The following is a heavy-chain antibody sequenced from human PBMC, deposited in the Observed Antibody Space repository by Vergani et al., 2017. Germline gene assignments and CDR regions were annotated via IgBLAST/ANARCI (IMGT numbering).Heavy chain of an antibody. Sequence: QVQLVPSGAEVKKPGASVKVSCKVSGYTLTELSMHWVRQATGKGLEWMGGFDPEDGETIYAQKFQGRVTMTEDTSTDTAYMELSSLRSEDTAVYYCATISDCSGGSCYYQAFDIWGQGTMVTVSS. CDR2: FDPEDGET. CDR1: GYTLTELS. V-gene: IGHV1-24*01. D-gene: IGHD2-15*01. CDR3: ATISDCSGGSCYYQAFDI. J-gene: IGHJ3*02.